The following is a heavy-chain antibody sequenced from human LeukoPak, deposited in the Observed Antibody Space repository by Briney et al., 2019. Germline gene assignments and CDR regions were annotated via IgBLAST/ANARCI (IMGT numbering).Heavy chain of an antibody. CDR1: GFTFSTYG. CDR2: IWYDGSIK. CDR3: ARAVGPFDI. V-gene: IGHV3-33*01. Sequence: PGGSLRLSCAASGFTFSTYGMHWVRQAPGMGLEWVAVIWYDGSIKYFADSVKGRFTISRDNSKNTLYLQMNSLRAEDTAVYYCARAVGPFDIWGQGTIVIVSS. J-gene: IGHJ3*02.